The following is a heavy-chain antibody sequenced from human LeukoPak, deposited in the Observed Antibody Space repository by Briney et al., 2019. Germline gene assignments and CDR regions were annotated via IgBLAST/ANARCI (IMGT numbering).Heavy chain of an antibody. CDR1: GFTFSSYS. J-gene: IGHJ6*03. V-gene: IGHV3-21*01. Sequence: GGSLRLSCAASGFTFSSYSMSWVRQAPGKGLEWVSSISSTTSYIYYADSVKGRFTISRDNAKNSLYLQMNSLRAEDTAVYYCARPTSPLELHFYYYMDVWGKGTTVTVSS. D-gene: IGHD1-7*01. CDR2: ISSTTSYI. CDR3: ARPTSPLELHFYYYMDV.